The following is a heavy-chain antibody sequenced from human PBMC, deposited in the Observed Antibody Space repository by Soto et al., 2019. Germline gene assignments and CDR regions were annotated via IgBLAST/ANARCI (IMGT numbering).Heavy chain of an antibody. CDR2: INAGIGDL. J-gene: IGHJ4*02. V-gene: IGHV1-3*01. D-gene: IGHD2-21*01. CDR1: VYTFTNYA. CDR3: ARDFSMVVVATGY. Sequence: AAVKVSFKSSVYTFTNYATHGVGQAPGQRPEWMGWINAGIGDLDYSEKFQGRVTINRETSASTAYMELSNLRFEDTAVYYCARDFSMVVVATGYWGKGTLVTVSS.